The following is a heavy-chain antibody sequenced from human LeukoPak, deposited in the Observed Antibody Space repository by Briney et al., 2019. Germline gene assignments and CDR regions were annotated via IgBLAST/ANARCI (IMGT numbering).Heavy chain of an antibody. D-gene: IGHD3-22*01. J-gene: IGHJ3*01. CDR1: GFTFSTYA. CDR2: TGRHT. CDR3: AKSWRANDTSNYYAFDL. Sequence: GESLRLSCAASGFTFSTYAMSWVRQAPGRGVEWVSSTGRHTNYADYVEGRFTISRENSKNTLYLQMDTLRAEDTAIYYCAKSWRANDTSNYYAFDLWGQGTMVTVSS. V-gene: IGHV3-23*01.